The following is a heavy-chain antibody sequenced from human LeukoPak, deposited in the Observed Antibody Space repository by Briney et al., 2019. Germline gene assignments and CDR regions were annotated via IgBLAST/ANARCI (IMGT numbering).Heavy chain of an antibody. D-gene: IGHD3-3*01. J-gene: IGHJ4*02. CDR2: IFYSGSP. Sequence: PSETLSLTCGVSGSSISSGYFWGWIRQPPGKGLEWIGTIFYSGSPYYNPSLKSRLTISVDTSKNQFSLKLTSVTAADTAIYYCARVFWSSYYTDYWGQGTLVTVSS. V-gene: IGHV4-38-2*01. CDR3: ARVFWSSYYTDY. CDR1: GSSISSGYF.